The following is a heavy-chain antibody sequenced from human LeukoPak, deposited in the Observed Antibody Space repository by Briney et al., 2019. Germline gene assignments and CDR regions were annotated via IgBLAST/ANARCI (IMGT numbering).Heavy chain of an antibody. D-gene: IGHD3-16*01. Sequence: GGSLRLSCAASGFTFVDYGMSWVRQAPGKGLEWVSGITNSGGNTYYADSVKGRFTISRGNSKNTLSLEMNSLRVEDTAVYYCAKGRGFRVWDPWDNWGQGTLITVSS. CDR2: ITNSGGNT. V-gene: IGHV3-23*01. J-gene: IGHJ4*02. CDR1: GFTFVDYG. CDR3: AKGRGFRVWDPWDN.